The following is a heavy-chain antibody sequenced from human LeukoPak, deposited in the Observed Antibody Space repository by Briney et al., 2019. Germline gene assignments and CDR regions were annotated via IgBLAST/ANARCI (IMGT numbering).Heavy chain of an antibody. Sequence: SQTLSLTCTVSGGSISIGSYYWSWIRQPAGKRLELIGRIYTSGSTNYNPSLKSRVTISVDTSKNQFSLKLSSVTAADTAVYYCAGSEYSSSRREIQHWGQGTLVTVSS. CDR1: GGSISIGSYY. V-gene: IGHV4-61*02. D-gene: IGHD6-13*01. CDR3: AGSEYSSSRREIQH. J-gene: IGHJ1*01. CDR2: IYTSGST.